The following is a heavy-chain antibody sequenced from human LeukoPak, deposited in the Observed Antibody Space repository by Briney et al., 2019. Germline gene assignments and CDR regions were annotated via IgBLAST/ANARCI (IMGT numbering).Heavy chain of an antibody. CDR3: ARDHYDSSGYYYVDPNWFDP. CDR2: IIPIFGTA. CDR1: GGTFSSYA. V-gene: IGHV1-69*05. D-gene: IGHD3-22*01. Sequence: SVKVSCKASGGTFSSYAISWVRQAPGQGLEWMGGIIPIFGTANYAQKFQGRVTITTDESTSTAYMELSSLRSEDTAVYYCARDHYDSSGYYYVDPNWFDPWGQGTLVTVTS. J-gene: IGHJ5*02.